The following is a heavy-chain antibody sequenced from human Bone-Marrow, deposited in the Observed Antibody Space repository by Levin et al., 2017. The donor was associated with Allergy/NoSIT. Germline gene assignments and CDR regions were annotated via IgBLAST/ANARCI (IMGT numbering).Heavy chain of an antibody. V-gene: IGHV3-73*01. CDR1: GFTFSGSA. CDR2: IRSKANNYAT. Sequence: GGSLRLSCAVSGFTFSGSAMHWVRQASGKGLEWLGRIRSKANNYATAYAASVKGRFTISRDDSKNMAFLQMNGLKTEDTAVYYCRMTTVNGPDYWGQGALVTVSS. J-gene: IGHJ4*02. CDR3: RMTTVNGPDY. D-gene: IGHD4-17*01.